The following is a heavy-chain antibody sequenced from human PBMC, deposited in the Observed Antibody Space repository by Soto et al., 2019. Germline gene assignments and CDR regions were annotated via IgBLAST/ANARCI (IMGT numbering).Heavy chain of an antibody. J-gene: IGHJ4*02. CDR3: ASQLGHCTGGSCRGAFDY. CDR2: IYNTGSS. V-gene: IGHV4-31*03. Sequence: SETLSLTCTVSGVSIARGGYYWSWIRQLPGKGLEWIGYIYNTGSSSYNPSLKSRLMISLDTSKTQFSLKLTAVTAADTAIYYCASQLGHCTGGSCRGAFDYWGQGALVTVSS. D-gene: IGHD2-8*02. CDR1: GVSIARGGYY.